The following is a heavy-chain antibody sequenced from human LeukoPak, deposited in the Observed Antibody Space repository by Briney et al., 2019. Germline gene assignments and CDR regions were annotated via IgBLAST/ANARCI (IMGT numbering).Heavy chain of an antibody. V-gene: IGHV3-30*04. CDR1: GFTFSSYA. D-gene: IGHD3-9*01. CDR2: ISYDGSNK. Sequence: GGSLRLSCAASGFTFSSYAMSWVRQAPGKGLEWVAVISYDGSNKYYADSVKGRFTISRDNSKNTLYLQMNSLRAEDTAVYYCARDPLRDILTGYYTNDAFDIWGQGTMVTVSS. J-gene: IGHJ3*02. CDR3: ARDPLRDILTGYYTNDAFDI.